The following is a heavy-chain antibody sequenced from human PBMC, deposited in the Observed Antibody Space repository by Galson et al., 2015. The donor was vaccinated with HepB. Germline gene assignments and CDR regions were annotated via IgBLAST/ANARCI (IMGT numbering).Heavy chain of an antibody. CDR1: GFTFSSYS. J-gene: IGHJ4*02. CDR2: ITPTGTTT. Sequence: SLRFSCAASGFTFSSYSMNWVRLAPGKGLEWISYITPTGTTTRYADSVKGRFTISRDNAKNSLYPQMNSLRAEDTAVYFCARWSGISYDCWGQGTLVTVSS. V-gene: IGHV3-48*04. CDR3: ARWSGISYDC. D-gene: IGHD3-10*01.